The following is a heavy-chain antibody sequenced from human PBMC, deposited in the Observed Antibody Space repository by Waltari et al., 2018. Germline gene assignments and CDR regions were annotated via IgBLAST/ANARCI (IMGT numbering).Heavy chain of an antibody. Sequence: QVQLVQSGAEVKKPGDSVKVSCKVSGYTLIKLSMHWVRQAPGKGLEWMGGFDPEDGETIYAQKFQGRVTMTEDTSTDTTYMELSSLRSDDTAVYYCATVKSSWSYYFDNWGQGTLVTVSS. D-gene: IGHD6-13*01. V-gene: IGHV1-24*01. CDR1: GYTLIKLS. J-gene: IGHJ4*02. CDR3: ATVKSSWSYYFDN. CDR2: FDPEDGET.